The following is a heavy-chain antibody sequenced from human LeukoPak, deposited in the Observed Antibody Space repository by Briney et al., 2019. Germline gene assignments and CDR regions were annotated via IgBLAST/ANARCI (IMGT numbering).Heavy chain of an antibody. CDR3: AELGITMIGGV. Sequence: GGSLRLSCAASGFTFSSYEMNWVRQAPGKGLEWVSYISSSGSTIYYADSVKGRFTISRDNAKNSLYLQINSLRAEDTAVYYCAELGITMIGGVWGRGTTVTISS. D-gene: IGHD3-10*02. CDR2: ISSSGSTI. V-gene: IGHV3-48*03. J-gene: IGHJ6*04. CDR1: GFTFSSYE.